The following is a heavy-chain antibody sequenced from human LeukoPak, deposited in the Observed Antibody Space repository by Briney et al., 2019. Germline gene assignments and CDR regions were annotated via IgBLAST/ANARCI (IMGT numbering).Heavy chain of an antibody. V-gene: IGHV4-4*02. CDR2: IYYSGST. Sequence: SETLSLTCAVPGDSIFSSNWWSWVRQPPGKGLEWIGEIYYSGSTNYSPSLKSRVTISIDKSKNQFSLKLTSVTAADTAVYYCARGQTTVWSPFDNWGQGTLVTVSS. D-gene: IGHD2-21*01. CDR3: ARGQTTVWSPFDN. CDR1: GDSIFSSNW. J-gene: IGHJ4*02.